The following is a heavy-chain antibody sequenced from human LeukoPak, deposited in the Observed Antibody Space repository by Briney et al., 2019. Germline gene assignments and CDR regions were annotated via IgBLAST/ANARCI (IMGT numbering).Heavy chain of an antibody. CDR2: ISSDSGYI. CDR3: ARPLEWGAAAVGDAFDI. Sequence: GGSLRLSCAASGFIFSDYSMNWVRQAPGKGLEWVSSISSDSGYIYYADSVRGRFTVSRDNAKSSLFLQMNSLRDDDTAVYYCARPLEWGAAAVGDAFDIWXXXTMVTVSS. D-gene: IGHD6-13*01. J-gene: IGHJ3*02. V-gene: IGHV3-21*01. CDR1: GFIFSDYS.